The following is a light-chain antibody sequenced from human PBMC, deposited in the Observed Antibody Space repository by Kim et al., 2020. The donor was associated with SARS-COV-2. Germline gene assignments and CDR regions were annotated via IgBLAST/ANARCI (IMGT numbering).Light chain of an antibody. J-gene: IGLJ2*01. Sequence: QSALTQPPSASGSPGQSVTISSTGTSSDVGGYNYVSWYQQHPGKTPKLMIYEVSKRPSGVPDRFSGSKSGNTASLTVSALQAEDEADYYCSSYAGSNNPVVFGGGTQLTVL. CDR3: SSYAGSNNPVV. V-gene: IGLV2-8*01. CDR1: SSDVGGYNY. CDR2: EVS.